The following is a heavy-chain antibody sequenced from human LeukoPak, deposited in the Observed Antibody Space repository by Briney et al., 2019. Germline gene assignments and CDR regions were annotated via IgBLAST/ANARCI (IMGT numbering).Heavy chain of an antibody. CDR1: VFTFSSYG. Sequence: GWSLRLSCVACVFTFSSYGMHWVRPAPGKGLDGVAGLWYDGSNKYYADSVKGRFTISRDNSRNKLYLQMNRLRAGGTAVYYLARDRLGYDYVWGSFRFDYWRQGTLVTVSS. J-gene: IGHJ4*02. CDR2: LWYDGSNK. CDR3: ARDRLGYDYVWGSFRFDY. V-gene: IGHV3-33*01. D-gene: IGHD3-16*02.